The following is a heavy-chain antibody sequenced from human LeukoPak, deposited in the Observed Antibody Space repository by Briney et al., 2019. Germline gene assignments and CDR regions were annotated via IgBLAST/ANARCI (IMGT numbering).Heavy chain of an antibody. V-gene: IGHV3-33*01. D-gene: IGHD4-17*01. CDR2: IWYDGSKK. CDR3: ARDRAQDYGDYLNAFDI. J-gene: IGHJ3*02. Sequence: GRSLRLSCAASGFTFSSYGMHWVRQAPGKGLEWVAVIWYDGSKKYHVDSVKGRFTISRDNSKNTLHLQMNSLRVEDTAVYYCARDRAQDYGDYLNAFDIWGQGTMVTVSS. CDR1: GFTFSSYG.